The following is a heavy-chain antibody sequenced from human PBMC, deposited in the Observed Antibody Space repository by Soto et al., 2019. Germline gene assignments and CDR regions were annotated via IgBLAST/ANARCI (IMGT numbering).Heavy chain of an antibody. V-gene: IGHV4-28*01. CDR1: GYSISSRIW. Sequence: SETLSLTCAVSGYSISSRIWWGWIRQPPGKGLEWIGYIYYSGTTYYNPSLKSRVTMSVDTSKNQFSLKLTSVTAVDTAVYYCARREIQGPIDYWGQGTLVT. CDR3: ARREIQGPIDY. D-gene: IGHD1-26*01. J-gene: IGHJ4*02. CDR2: IYYSGTT.